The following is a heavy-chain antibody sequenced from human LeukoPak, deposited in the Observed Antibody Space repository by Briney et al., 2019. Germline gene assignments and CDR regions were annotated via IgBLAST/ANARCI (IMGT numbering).Heavy chain of an antibody. D-gene: IGHD2/OR15-2a*01. Sequence: SVKVSCKASGGTFSSSAISWVRQAPGQGLEWMGGIIPIFGTANYAQKFQGRVTMTRDTSTSTVYMELSSLRSEDTAVYYCAREIGQYYYYMDVWGKGTTVTVSS. J-gene: IGHJ6*03. V-gene: IGHV1-69*05. CDR3: AREIGQYYYYMDV. CDR2: IIPIFGTA. CDR1: GGTFSSSA.